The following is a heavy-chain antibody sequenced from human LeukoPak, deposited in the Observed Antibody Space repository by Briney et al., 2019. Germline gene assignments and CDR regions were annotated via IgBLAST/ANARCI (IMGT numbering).Heavy chain of an antibody. CDR2: TYDSGSA. Sequence: SEALSLTCTVSCASTTRYYWSWIRQPPGKRLEWIGYTYDSGSANYNPSLKSRVTLSIDSSKNQFSLKLISVTAADTAVYYCARHVVYSYGHFNYWGPGTLVTVSS. D-gene: IGHD5-18*01. J-gene: IGHJ4*02. CDR3: ARHVVYSYGHFNY. CDR1: CASTTRYY. V-gene: IGHV4-59*08.